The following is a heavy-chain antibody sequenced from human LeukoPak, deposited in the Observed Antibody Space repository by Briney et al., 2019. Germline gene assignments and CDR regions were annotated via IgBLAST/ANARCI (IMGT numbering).Heavy chain of an antibody. V-gene: IGHV3-15*01. D-gene: IGHD3-22*01. CDR3: TTSHYYDSSGYYYSYFDY. CDR2: IKSKTDGGTT. J-gene: IGHJ4*02. CDR1: GFTFSNAW. Sequence: GGSLRLSCAASGFTFSNAWMSWVRQAPGKGLEWVGRIKSKTDGGTTDYAAPVKGRFTISRDDSKNTLYLQMNSLKTEDTAVYYCTTSHYYDSSGYYYSYFDYWGQGTLVTVSS.